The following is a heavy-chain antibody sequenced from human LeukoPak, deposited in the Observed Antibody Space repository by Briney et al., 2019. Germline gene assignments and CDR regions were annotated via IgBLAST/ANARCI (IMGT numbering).Heavy chain of an antibody. V-gene: IGHV3-48*01. D-gene: IGHD5-24*01. Sequence: GGSLRLSCEASGFIFSSYSMNWVRQAPGKGLEWVSYISSRSNTIYYADSVKGRFTISRDNAKNSLFLQMNSLRAEDTAVYYCARDRWDYGYRKYNFDYWGQGTLVTVSS. CDR1: GFIFSSYS. CDR2: ISSRSNTI. CDR3: ARDRWDYGYRKYNFDY. J-gene: IGHJ4*02.